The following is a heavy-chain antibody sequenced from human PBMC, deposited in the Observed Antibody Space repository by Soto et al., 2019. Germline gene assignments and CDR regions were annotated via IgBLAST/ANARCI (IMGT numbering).Heavy chain of an antibody. D-gene: IGHD2-2*01. Sequence: SETLSLTCTVSGGSISSYYWSWIRQPPGKGLEWIGYIYYSGSTNYNPSLKSRVTISVDTSKNQFSLKLSSVTAADTAVYYCARGQYCSSTSCYYYYYMDVWGKGTTVTVSS. V-gene: IGHV4-59*01. CDR3: ARGQYCSSTSCYYYYYMDV. CDR2: IYYSGST. J-gene: IGHJ6*03. CDR1: GGSISSYY.